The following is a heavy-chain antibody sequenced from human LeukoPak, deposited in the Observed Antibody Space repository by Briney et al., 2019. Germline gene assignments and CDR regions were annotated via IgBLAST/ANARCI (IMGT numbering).Heavy chain of an antibody. J-gene: IGHJ6*03. CDR2: VYSGVST. V-gene: IGHV3-53*01. CDR3: ARLRETTVTRDDSYYYMDV. D-gene: IGHD4-17*01. CDR1: GFTVSGNY. Sequence: GGSLRLSCAASGFTVSGNYISWLRQAPGKGLEWVSVVYSGVSTYYADSVKGRFTISRDSSKNTLYLQMDSLRAEDTAVYYCARLRETTVTRDDSYYYMDVWGKGTTVTVSS.